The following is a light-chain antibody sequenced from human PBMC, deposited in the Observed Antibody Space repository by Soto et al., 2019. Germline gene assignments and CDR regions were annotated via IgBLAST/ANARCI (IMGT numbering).Light chain of an antibody. J-gene: IGKJ1*01. CDR2: DVS. CDR3: MQGTHWPWT. CDR1: QSLMHSDGNTY. V-gene: IGKV2-30*02. Sequence: DVVMTQSPLSLPVTLGQPASISCRSSQSLMHSDGNTYLNWFQQRPGQSPRRLIYDVSDRDSGVRDRFSGSGSGTDFTLKISRVEAEDVGVYYCMQGTHWPWTFGQGTEVEIK.